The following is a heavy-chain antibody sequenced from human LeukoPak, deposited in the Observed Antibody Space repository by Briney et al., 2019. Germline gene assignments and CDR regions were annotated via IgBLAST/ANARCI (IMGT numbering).Heavy chain of an antibody. CDR2: IYPRDGST. V-gene: IGHV1-46*01. CDR1: GYTFTSNY. Sequence: ASVKVPCKASGYTFTSNYIHWVRQAPGQGLEWMGMIYPRDGSTSYAQKYQGRVTVTRDMSTSTVHVELSGLRSEDTAVYYCARDQEGFDYWGQGTLVTVSS. CDR3: ARDQEGFDY. J-gene: IGHJ4*02.